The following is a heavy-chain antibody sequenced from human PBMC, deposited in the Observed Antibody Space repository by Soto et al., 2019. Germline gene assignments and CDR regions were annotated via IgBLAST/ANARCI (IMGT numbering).Heavy chain of an antibody. J-gene: IGHJ5*01. V-gene: IGHV3-7*01. Sequence: GGSLRLSCAASGFNFNDYWMGWVRQAPAKGLEWVANINQDGSETFYVDSVKGRFTISRNNAKKSLYLQMSSLRDEDTGVYYCVRVAGGSFAWGHGTLVTVSS. D-gene: IGHD2-15*01. CDR3: VRVAGGSFA. CDR1: GFNFNDYW. CDR2: INQDGSET.